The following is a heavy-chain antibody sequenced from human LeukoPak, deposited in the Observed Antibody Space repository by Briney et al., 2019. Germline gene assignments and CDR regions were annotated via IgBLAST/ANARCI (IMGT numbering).Heavy chain of an antibody. CDR3: ARDCHSGCYSGYYGMDV. Sequence: ASVKVSCKASGYTFTSYAMHWVRQAPGQRLEWMGWISAYNGNTNYAQKLQGRVTMTTDTSTSTAYMELRSLRSDDTAVYYCARDCHSGCYSGYYGMDVWGQGTTVTVSS. J-gene: IGHJ6*02. D-gene: IGHD2-15*01. V-gene: IGHV1-18*01. CDR1: GYTFTSYA. CDR2: ISAYNGNT.